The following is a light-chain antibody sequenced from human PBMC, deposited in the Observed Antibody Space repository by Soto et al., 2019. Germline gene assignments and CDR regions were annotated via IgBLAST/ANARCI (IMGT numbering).Light chain of an antibody. CDR2: DVS. J-gene: IGLJ2*01. CDR3: SSYTSSSTAYVV. V-gene: IGLV2-14*01. Sequence: QSALTQPASVSGSPGQSITISCTGTSSDVGGYNYVSWYQQYLGKAPKLMIYDVSNRPSGVSNRFSGSKSGDTASLTFSGLQAEDEADYYCSSYTSSSTAYVVFGGGTKLTVL. CDR1: SSDVGGYNY.